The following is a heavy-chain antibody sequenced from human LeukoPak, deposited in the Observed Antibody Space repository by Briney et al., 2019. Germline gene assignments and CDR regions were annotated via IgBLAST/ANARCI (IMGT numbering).Heavy chain of an antibody. CDR3: ARDWNGSGTAFDH. CDR2: IKVDGTEK. D-gene: IGHD1-1*01. V-gene: IGHV3-7*05. CDR1: GFSFSAYW. Sequence: PGESLRLSCAASGFSFSAYWMSWVRQAPGKGLEWVANIKVDGTEKYYVDSVEGRFTIPRDNAKNSLSLQMSGLRAEDTAVYYCARDWNGSGTAFDHWGQGTLVTVSS. J-gene: IGHJ4*02.